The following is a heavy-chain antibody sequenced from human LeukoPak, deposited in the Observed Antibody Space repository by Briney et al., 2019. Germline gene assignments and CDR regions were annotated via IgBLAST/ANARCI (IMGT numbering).Heavy chain of an antibody. Sequence: GGSLRLSCAASGFIFSSYWMSWVRQAPGKGLEWVANIKQDGSEKYYVDSVKGRFTISRDNAKNSLYLQMNSLRAEDTAVYYCAREGGYYYGMDVWGQGTTVTVSS. CDR1: GFIFSSYW. CDR2: IKQDGSEK. V-gene: IGHV3-7*01. CDR3: AREGGYYYGMDV. J-gene: IGHJ6*02.